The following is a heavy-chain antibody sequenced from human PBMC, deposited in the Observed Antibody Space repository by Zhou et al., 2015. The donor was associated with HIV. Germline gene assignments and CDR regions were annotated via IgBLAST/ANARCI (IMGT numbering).Heavy chain of an antibody. CDR2: IIPIFGTA. J-gene: IGHJ1*01. CDR1: GGTFSSYA. D-gene: IGHD6-19*01. Sequence: QVQLVQSGAEVKKPGSSVKVSCKASGGTFSSYAISWVRQAPGQGLEWMGGIIPIFGTANYAQKFQGRVTFTADASTTTVYMELSSLRSEDTAVYYCARDSEYTSAWKHWGQGTLVTVSA. V-gene: IGHV1-69*01. CDR3: ARDSEYTSAWKH.